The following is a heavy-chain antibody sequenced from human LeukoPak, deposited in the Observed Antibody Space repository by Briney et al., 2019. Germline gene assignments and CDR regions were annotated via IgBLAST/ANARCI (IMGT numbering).Heavy chain of an antibody. CDR3: ARGGYCSGGSCYSEWFDP. V-gene: IGHV1-8*01. CDR2: MNPNSGNT. CDR1: GYTFTSYD. J-gene: IGHJ5*02. D-gene: IGHD2-15*01. Sequence: ASVKVSCKASGYTFTSYDINWVRQATGQGLEWMGWMNPNSGNTGYALKFQGRVTMTRNTSISTAYMELSSLRSEDTAVYYCARGGYCSGGSCYSEWFDPWGQGTLVTVSS.